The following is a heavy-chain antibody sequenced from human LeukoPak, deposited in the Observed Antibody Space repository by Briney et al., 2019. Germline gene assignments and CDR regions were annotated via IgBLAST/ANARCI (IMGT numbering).Heavy chain of an antibody. CDR2: INEDGSDK. D-gene: IGHD3-22*01. CDR3: AADHYYERSGYSVRAFDI. V-gene: IGHV3-7*01. CDR1: GFTFSRHW. J-gene: IGHJ3*02. Sequence: PGGSLRLSCEASGFTFSRHWLTWVRQAPGKGLEWVASINEDGSDKYYVDSVKGRFTISRDNAENSLYLQMNSLRAEDTAVYYCAADHYYERSGYSVRAFDIWGQGTMVTVSS.